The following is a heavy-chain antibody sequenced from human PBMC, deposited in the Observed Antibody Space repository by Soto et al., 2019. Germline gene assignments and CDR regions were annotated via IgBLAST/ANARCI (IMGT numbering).Heavy chain of an antibody. CDR2: ISSNGGST. CDR1: GFTFSSYA. V-gene: IGHV3-64D*06. J-gene: IGHJ6*02. CDR3: VKSDDYRHYYYGMDV. Sequence: GGSLRLSCSASGFTFSSYAMHWARQAPGKGLEYVSAISSNGGSTYYADSVKGRFTISRDNSKNTLYLQMSSLRAEDTAVYYCVKSDDYRHYYYGMDVWGQGTTVTVYS. D-gene: IGHD4-17*01.